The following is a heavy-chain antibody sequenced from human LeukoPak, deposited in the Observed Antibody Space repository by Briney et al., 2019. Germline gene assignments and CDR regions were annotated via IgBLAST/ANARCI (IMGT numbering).Heavy chain of an antibody. V-gene: IGHV4-34*01. CDR1: GGSFSGYY. CDR3: AIQGGIAGSYYYYYYMDV. CDR2: INHSGST. Sequence: SETLSLTCAVYGGSFSGYYWSWIRQPPGKGLGWIGEINHSGSTNYNPSLKSRVTISVDTSKNQFSLKLSSVTAADTAVYYCAIQGGIAGSYYYYYYMDVWGKGTTVTVSS. D-gene: IGHD6-13*01. J-gene: IGHJ6*03.